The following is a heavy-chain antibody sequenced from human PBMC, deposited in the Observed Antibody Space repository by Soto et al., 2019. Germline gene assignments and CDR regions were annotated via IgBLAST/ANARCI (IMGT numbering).Heavy chain of an antibody. CDR1: GFTLSDHY. V-gene: IGHV3-72*01. Sequence: EVQLVESGGGLVQPGGSLRLSCVVSGFTLSDHYIDWVRQAPGKGLEWVGRTKNKAQRYTTEYAASVKGRLTISRDDSETSVYLQMNSLNTEDTAVYYCVRWDSGNPENWGQGTLVTVSS. J-gene: IGHJ4*02. CDR2: TKNKAQRYTT. CDR3: VRWDSGNPEN. D-gene: IGHD1-26*01.